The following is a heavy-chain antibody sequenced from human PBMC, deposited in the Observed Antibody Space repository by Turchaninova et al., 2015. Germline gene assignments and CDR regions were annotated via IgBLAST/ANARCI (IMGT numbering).Heavy chain of an antibody. CDR3: ARFQPPPVLLYFDWGENAFDI. Sequence: QVQLPESGPGLVQRSQTLSHPCTVAGCSISNGGYDWGGIRPYPRKGLEWIGYIYYSGSTYYNPSLKSRVTISVDTSKNQFSLKLSSVTAADTAVYYCARFQPPPVLLYFDWGENAFDIWGQGTLVTVSS. V-gene: IGHV4-31*03. CDR2: IYYSGST. D-gene: IGHD3-9*01. J-gene: IGHJ3*02. CDR1: GCSISNGGYD.